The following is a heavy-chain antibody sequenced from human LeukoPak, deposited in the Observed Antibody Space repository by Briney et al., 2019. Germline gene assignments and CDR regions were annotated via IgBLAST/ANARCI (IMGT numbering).Heavy chain of an antibody. J-gene: IGHJ3*02. CDR1: GGSFSGYY. V-gene: IGHV4-34*01. CDR3: ARDGYYDSSGYLDAFDI. Sequence: SETLSLTCAVYGGSFSGYYWSWIRQPPGKGLEWIGEINHSGGTNYNPSLKSRVTISVDTSKNQFSLKLSSVTAADTAVYYCARDGYYDSSGYLDAFDIWGQGTMVTVSS. D-gene: IGHD3-22*01. CDR2: INHSGGT.